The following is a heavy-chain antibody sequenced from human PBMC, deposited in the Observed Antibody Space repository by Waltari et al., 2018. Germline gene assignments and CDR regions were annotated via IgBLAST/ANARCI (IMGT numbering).Heavy chain of an antibody. D-gene: IGHD1-26*01. J-gene: IGHJ6*02. V-gene: IGHV1-69*01. CDR3: ARVRKQWELLVTSSGYSAMDV. CDR1: GGTLSSYV. Sequence: QVQLVQSGAEVTKPGSSVKVSCKASGGTLSSYVISWVRLAPGQGLEWMGGIIPMYGTTNYAQKFQGRVTITADEATSTFYMELSSLRVEDTATYYCARVRKQWELLVTSSGYSAMDVWGQGTTVTVSS. CDR2: IIPMYGTT.